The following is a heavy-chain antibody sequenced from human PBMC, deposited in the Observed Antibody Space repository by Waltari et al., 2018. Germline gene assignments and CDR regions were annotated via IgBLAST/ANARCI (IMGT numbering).Heavy chain of an antibody. CDR2: ISWNSGSI. D-gene: IGHD6-13*01. CDR3: AKDGWVAAAGTCWYFDL. J-gene: IGHJ2*01. CDR1: GFTFDDYA. Sequence: EVQLVESGGGLVQPGRSLRLSCAASGFTFDDYAMHWVRQAPGKGLEWVSGISWNSGSIGYADSLKGRFTISGDNAKNSLYLQMNSLRAEDTALYYCAKDGWVAAAGTCWYFDLWGRGTLVTVSS. V-gene: IGHV3-9*01.